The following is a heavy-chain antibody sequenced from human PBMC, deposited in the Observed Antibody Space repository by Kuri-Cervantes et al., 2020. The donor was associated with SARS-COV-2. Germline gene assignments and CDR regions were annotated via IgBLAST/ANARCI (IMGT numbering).Heavy chain of an antibody. Sequence: GGSLRLSCAASGFTFSSYAMHWVRQAPGKGLEWVAVISYDGSNKYYADSVKGRFTISRDNSKNTLYLQMNSLGAEDTAVYYCARDDGSGSYFTFDYWGQGTLVTVSS. V-gene: IGHV3-30-3*01. CDR2: ISYDGSNK. J-gene: IGHJ4*02. CDR1: GFTFSSYA. CDR3: ARDDGSGSYFTFDY. D-gene: IGHD3-10*01.